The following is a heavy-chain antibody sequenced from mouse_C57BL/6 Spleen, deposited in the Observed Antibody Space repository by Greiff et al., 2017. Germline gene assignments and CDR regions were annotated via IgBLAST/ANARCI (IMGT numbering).Heavy chain of an antibody. CDR3: TRGYYDYDVY. J-gene: IGHJ2*01. D-gene: IGHD2-4*01. Sequence: QVQLQQSGAELVRPGASVTLSCKASGYTFTDYEMHWVKQTPVHGLEWIGAIDPETGGTAYNQKFKGKAILTADKSSSTAYMALRSLTSEDSAVYYCTRGYYDYDVYWGQGTTLTVSS. V-gene: IGHV1-15*01. CDR2: IDPETGGT. CDR1: GYTFTDYE.